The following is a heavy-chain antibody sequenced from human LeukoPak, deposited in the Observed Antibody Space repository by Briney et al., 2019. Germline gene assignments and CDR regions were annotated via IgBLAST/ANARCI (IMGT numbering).Heavy chain of an antibody. CDR1: GYTVTAYY. V-gene: IGHV1-2*02. D-gene: IGHD5-18*01. CDR2: INANSGGT. CDR3: ARVRDGYSYGTNWFDP. Sequence: GASVKVSCKASGYTVTAYYMHWVRQAPGQGLEWMGWINANSGGTNYAQNFQGRVTMTRDTSISTVYMDLTRLISDDTAVYYCARVRDGYSYGTNWFDPWGQGTLVTVSS. J-gene: IGHJ5*02.